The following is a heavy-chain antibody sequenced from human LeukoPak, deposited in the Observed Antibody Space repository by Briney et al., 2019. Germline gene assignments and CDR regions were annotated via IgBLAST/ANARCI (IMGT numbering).Heavy chain of an antibody. Sequence: SETLSLTCTVSGASISGSTYYWGWIRQPPGKGLECIGSIYYSGSTSYNPSLKSRVTISLDTSKNQFSLKPSSVTAADTAVYFCARVFAWLPFDYWGQGTLVTVSS. CDR2: IYYSGST. D-gene: IGHD5-24*01. CDR1: GASISGSTYY. V-gene: IGHV4-39*07. J-gene: IGHJ4*02. CDR3: ARVFAWLPFDY.